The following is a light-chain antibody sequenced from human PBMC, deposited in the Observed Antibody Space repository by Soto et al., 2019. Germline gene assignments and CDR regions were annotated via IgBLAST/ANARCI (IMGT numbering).Light chain of an antibody. Sequence: DIQMTQSPSSVSASVGDRVTITCRASQSISGFLNWYQQKPGKAPKFLIFAASNLQSDVPSRFSGSGTETEFTLTISSLQLEDFGTYYCQQSYTVPITFGQGTRLEIK. CDR3: QQSYTVPIT. J-gene: IGKJ5*01. V-gene: IGKV1-39*01. CDR2: AAS. CDR1: QSISGF.